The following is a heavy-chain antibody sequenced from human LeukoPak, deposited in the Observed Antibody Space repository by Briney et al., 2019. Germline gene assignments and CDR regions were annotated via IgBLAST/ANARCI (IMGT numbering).Heavy chain of an antibody. V-gene: IGHV3-7*01. CDR1: GFTFSSYW. CDR3: ATDRDNSDWEKRFDS. J-gene: IGHJ4*02. CDR2: IKQDGSEK. Sequence: GGSLRLSCAASGFTFSSYWMSWVRQAPGKGLEWVANIKQDGSEKYYVDSVKGRFTISRDNAKNSLHLQMNSLRAEDTAVYYFATDRDNSDWEKRFDSWGQGTLVTVSS. D-gene: IGHD2-21*02.